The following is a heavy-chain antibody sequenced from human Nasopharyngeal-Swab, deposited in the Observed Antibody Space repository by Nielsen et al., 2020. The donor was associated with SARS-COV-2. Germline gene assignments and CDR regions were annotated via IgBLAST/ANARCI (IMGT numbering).Heavy chain of an antibody. D-gene: IGHD3-16*02. CDR3: ARQGVFVPAYFHQYYMDV. CDR1: GFSFSTYW. V-gene: IGHV3-7*03. CDR2: TKQDGSEK. J-gene: IGHJ6*03. Sequence: GASLKLYCAATGFSFSTYWMTRVRPAPGKGLEWVANTKQDGSEKYYVDSVKRRFTVSRDNPKNLLYLQVNSLRAEDTAVYYCARQGVFVPAYFHQYYMDVWGKGTTVTVSS.